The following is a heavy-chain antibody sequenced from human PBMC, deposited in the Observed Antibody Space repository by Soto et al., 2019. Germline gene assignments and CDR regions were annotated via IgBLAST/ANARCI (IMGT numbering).Heavy chain of an antibody. CDR2: VSGSGGST. V-gene: IGHV3-23*01. J-gene: IGHJ4*02. Sequence: PGGSLRLSCAASGFTFSSNAMSWVRQAPGKGLEWVSGVSGSGGSTYYADSVKGRFTISRDNSKNTVFVQMNSLRAEDTAVYYCARGSGNYYYVYFDYWGQGTLVTVSS. CDR1: GFTFSSNA. D-gene: IGHD3-10*01. CDR3: ARGSGNYYYVYFDY.